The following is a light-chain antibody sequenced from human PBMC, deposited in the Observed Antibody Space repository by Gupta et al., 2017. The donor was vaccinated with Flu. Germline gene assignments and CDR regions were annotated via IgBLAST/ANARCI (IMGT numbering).Light chain of an antibody. Sequence: DIQMTQSPSSLSASVGDRVTITCRASQSISNYLNWYQQKPGKAPKLLIYSASSLQGGVPSRFSGSGAGTDFTLSISSLQPEDFATYYGQQSYSTPRTFGQGTKGEIK. CDR1: QSISNY. CDR3: QQSYSTPRT. J-gene: IGKJ1*01. V-gene: IGKV1-39*01. CDR2: SAS.